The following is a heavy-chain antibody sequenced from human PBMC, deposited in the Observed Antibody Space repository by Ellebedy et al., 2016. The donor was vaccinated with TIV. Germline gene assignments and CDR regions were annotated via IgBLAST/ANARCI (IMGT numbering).Heavy chain of an antibody. CDR1: EFTVSNNY. CDR3: ARAEESSSSFDY. J-gene: IGHJ4*02. V-gene: IGHV3-23*01. Sequence: GESLKISCAASEFTVSNNYMHWVRQAPGKGLEWVSAISTSGADTYYADSVKGRFTISRDNSKNTLYLQMNSLRAEDTAVYYCARAEESSSSFDYWGPGTVVTVSS. D-gene: IGHD6-19*01. CDR2: ISTSGADT.